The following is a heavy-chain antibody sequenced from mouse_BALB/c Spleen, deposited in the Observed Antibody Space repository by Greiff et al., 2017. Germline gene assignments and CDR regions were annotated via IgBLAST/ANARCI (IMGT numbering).Heavy chain of an antibody. CDR2: IWSGGST. J-gene: IGHJ4*01. V-gene: IGHV2-6-7*01. CDR3: ARGNYYGSSYYYAMDY. CDR1: GFSLTGYG. Sequence: VKLVESGPGLVAPSQSLSITCTVSGFSLTGYGVNWVRQPPGKGLEWLGMIWSGGSTDYNAAFISRLSISKDNSKSQVFFKMNSLQANDTAIYYCARGNYYGSSYYYAMDYWGQGTSVTVSS. D-gene: IGHD1-1*01.